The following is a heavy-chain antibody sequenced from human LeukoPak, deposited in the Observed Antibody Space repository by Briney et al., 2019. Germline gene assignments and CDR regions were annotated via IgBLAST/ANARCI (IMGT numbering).Heavy chain of an antibody. CDR2: INHSGST. CDR3: ARKVLTGYYDY. D-gene: IGHD3-9*01. J-gene: IGHJ4*02. V-gene: IGHV4-34*01. CDR1: GGSFSGYY. Sequence: SETLSLTCAVYGGSFSGYYWSWIRQPPGKGLEWIGEINHSGSTNYNPSLKSRVTISVDTSKNQFSLKLSSVTAADTAVYYCARKVLTGYYDYWGQGTPVTVSS.